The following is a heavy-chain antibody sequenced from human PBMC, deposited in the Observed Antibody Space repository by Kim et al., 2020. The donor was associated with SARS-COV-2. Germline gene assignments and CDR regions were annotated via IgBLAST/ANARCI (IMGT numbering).Heavy chain of an antibody. CDR1: GFTLTNYG. Sequence: GGSLRLSCEASGFTLTNYGMRWVRQAPGTGLEWVSFMSCDGSGTHYGESVKGRFTISRDNSKNTLYLQMDSLRAEDTAVYYCAKVGTNREYEQDYGMDVWGQGTTVTVSS. CDR3: AKVGTNREYEQDYGMDV. J-gene: IGHJ6*02. D-gene: IGHD1-26*01. CDR2: MSCDGSGT. V-gene: IGHV3-30*18.